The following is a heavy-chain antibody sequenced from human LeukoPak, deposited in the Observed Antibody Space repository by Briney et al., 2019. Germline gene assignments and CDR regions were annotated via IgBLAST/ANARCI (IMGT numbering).Heavy chain of an antibody. CDR2: INPSGGST. V-gene: IGHV1-46*01. CDR1: GYTFTSYY. J-gene: IGHJ6*02. Sequence: ASVKVSCKASGYTFTSYYMHWVRQAPGQGLEWMGIINPSGGSTSYEQKFQGRVTMTGDTSKNQFSLNLSSVTAADTAVYYCARQRGSSIGMDVWGQGTTVTVSS. CDR3: ARQRGSSIGMDV. D-gene: IGHD6-6*01.